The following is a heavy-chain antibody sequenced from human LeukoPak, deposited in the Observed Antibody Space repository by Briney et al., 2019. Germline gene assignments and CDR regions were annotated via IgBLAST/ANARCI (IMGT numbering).Heavy chain of an antibody. CDR3: AGVLGVRDLAYFDY. J-gene: IGHJ4*01. D-gene: IGHD3-10*01. V-gene: IGHV3-21*01. Sequence: PGGSLRLSCAASGFTFSSYMNWVRQAPGKGLEWVSSISSTSSYIYYADSVKGRFTISRDNAKNTLYLQMNSLRAEDTAVYYCAGVLGVRDLAYFDYWGHGTLVTVSS. CDR2: ISSTSSYI. CDR1: GFTFSSY.